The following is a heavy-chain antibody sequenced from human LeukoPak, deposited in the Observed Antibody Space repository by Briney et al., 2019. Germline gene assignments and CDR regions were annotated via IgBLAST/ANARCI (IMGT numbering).Heavy chain of an antibody. CDR2: ISSSSSYT. V-gene: IGHV3-11*06. D-gene: IGHD4-23*01. Sequence: GSLRLSCAASGFTFSDYYMSWIRQAPGKGLEWVSYISSSSSYTNYADSVKGRFTISRDNAKNSLYLQMNSLRAEDTAVYYCARASTVVTPPDYWGQGTLVTVSS. J-gene: IGHJ4*02. CDR3: ARASTVVTPPDY. CDR1: GFTFSDYY.